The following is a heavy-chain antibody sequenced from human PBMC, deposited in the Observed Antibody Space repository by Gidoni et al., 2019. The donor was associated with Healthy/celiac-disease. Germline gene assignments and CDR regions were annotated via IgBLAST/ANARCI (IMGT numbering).Heavy chain of an antibody. CDR2: ICGSVGST. CDR1: GFTFRSYA. Sequence: EVQLLESGGGLVQPGGSLRLSCAASGFTFRSYAMSWVRQAPGKGLAWVSAICGSVGSTYYADSVKGRFTISRDNSKNTLYLQMNSLRAEDTAVYYCAKSRVTSVTATTWGYWGQGTLVTVSS. V-gene: IGHV3-23*01. D-gene: IGHD2-21*02. J-gene: IGHJ4*02. CDR3: AKSRVTSVTATTWGY.